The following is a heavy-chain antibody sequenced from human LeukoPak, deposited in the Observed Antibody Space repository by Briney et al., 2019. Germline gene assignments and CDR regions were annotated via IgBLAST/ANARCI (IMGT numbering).Heavy chain of an antibody. D-gene: IGHD5-12*01. Sequence: GRSLRLSCAASGFTFDDYAMHWVRQAPGKDLEWVSGISWNSGSIGYADSVKGRFTISRDNAKNSLYLQMNSLRAEDTALYYCAKAASSGYDFTTNWFDPWGQGTLVTVSS. CDR2: ISWNSGSI. J-gene: IGHJ5*02. V-gene: IGHV3-9*01. CDR1: GFTFDDYA. CDR3: AKAASSGYDFTTNWFDP.